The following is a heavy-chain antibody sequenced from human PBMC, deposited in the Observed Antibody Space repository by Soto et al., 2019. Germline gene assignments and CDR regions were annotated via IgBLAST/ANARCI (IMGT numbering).Heavy chain of an antibody. J-gene: IGHJ4*02. CDR2: ISYGGVT. D-gene: IGHD3-22*01. Sequence: QLQLQESGPGLVKPSETLSLTCTVSGGSISSNGYYWCWIRQPPGKGLEWIASISYGGVTSYNPSIKSRVTISVDTSKNQFSLKLSSVTAADTAVYYCARQPLYYSDSSPYHGDHWGQGTLVTVSS. CDR3: ARQPLYYSDSSPYHGDH. CDR1: GGSISSNGYY. V-gene: IGHV4-39*01.